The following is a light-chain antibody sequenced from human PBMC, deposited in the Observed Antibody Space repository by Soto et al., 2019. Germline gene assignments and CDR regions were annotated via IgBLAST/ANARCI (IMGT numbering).Light chain of an antibody. CDR1: NSNIGTNT. CDR3: AAWDDSLGAYV. V-gene: IGLV1-44*01. CDR2: TNN. Sequence: QSVLTQPPSASATPRQRVTISCSGSNSNIGTNTVNWYQQLPGTAPRLLIYTNNQRPSGVPQRFSGSKTGTSASLAIGGLQSEDGADYYCAAWDDSLGAYVFGTGTKVTVL. J-gene: IGLJ1*01.